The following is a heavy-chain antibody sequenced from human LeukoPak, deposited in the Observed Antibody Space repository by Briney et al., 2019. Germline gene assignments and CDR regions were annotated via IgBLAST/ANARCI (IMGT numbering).Heavy chain of an antibody. CDR3: ARYIWGSYPTFEDY. Sequence: PSETLSLTCTVSGGSISSYYWSWIRQPPGKGLEWIGYIYYSGSTNYDPSLKSRVTISVDTSKNQFSLKLSSVTAADTAVYYCARYIWGSYPTFEDYWGQGTLVTVSS. V-gene: IGHV4-59*01. CDR1: GGSISSYY. D-gene: IGHD3-16*02. J-gene: IGHJ4*02. CDR2: IYYSGST.